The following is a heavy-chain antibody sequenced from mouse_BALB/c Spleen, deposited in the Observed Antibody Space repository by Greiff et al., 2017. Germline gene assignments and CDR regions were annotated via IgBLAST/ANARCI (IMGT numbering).Heavy chain of an antibody. Sequence: VQRVESGPGLVQPSQSLSITCTVSGFSLTSYGVHWVRQSPGKGLEWLGVIWSGGSTDYNAAFISRLSISKDNSKSQVFFKMNSLQADDTAIYYCARKEYGNYYAMDYWGQGTSVTVSS. CDR3: ARKEYGNYYAMDY. CDR2: IWSGGST. CDR1: GFSLTSYG. V-gene: IGHV2-4-1*01. D-gene: IGHD2-10*02. J-gene: IGHJ4*01.